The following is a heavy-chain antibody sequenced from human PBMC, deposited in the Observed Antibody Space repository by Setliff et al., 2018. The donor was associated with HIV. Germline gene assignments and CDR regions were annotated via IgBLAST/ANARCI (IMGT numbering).Heavy chain of an antibody. D-gene: IGHD2-21*01. V-gene: IGHV1-18*01. CDR2: INLYKDDT. Sequence: ASVKVSCKASGYPFSSYAITWVRQAPGQGLEWMGSINLYKDDTHYAQKFQDRVAMTADTSTNTVYMELRSLRSDDTAVYYCARYALCSDDCSDEGADIWGQGTLVTVSS. CDR1: GYPFSSYA. CDR3: ARYALCSDDCSDEGADI. J-gene: IGHJ4*02.